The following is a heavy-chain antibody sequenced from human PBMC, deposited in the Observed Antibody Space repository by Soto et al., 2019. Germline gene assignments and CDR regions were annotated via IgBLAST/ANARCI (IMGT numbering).Heavy chain of an antibody. CDR3: AKIPTAYDYYMDV. J-gene: IGHJ6*03. CDR2: ISGSGGST. V-gene: IGHV3-23*01. Sequence: GGSLRLSCAASGFTFSNYAMSWVRQAPGKGLEWVSAISGSGGSTYYADSVKGRFTISRDHSKNTLYLQMNSLRAEDTAIYYSAKIPTAYDYYMDVWGKGTTVTVSS. D-gene: IGHD2-21*01. CDR1: GFTFSNYA.